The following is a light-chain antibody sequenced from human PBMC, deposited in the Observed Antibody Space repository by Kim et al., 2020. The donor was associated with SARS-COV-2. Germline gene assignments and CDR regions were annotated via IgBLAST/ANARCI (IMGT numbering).Light chain of an antibody. V-gene: IGKV3-15*01. CDR3: QRGKT. J-gene: IGKJ1*01. CDR1: QSVSSN. Sequence: ATLSVSPGERATLSCRASQSVSSNLAWYQQKPGQAPRLLIYGASTRATGIPARFSGSGSGTEFTLTISSLQSEDFAVYYCQRGKTFGQGTKVDIK. CDR2: GAS.